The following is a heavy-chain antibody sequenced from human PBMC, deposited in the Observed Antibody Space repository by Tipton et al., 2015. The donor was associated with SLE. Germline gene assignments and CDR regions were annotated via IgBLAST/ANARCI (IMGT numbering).Heavy chain of an antibody. CDR1: GFTFSSYG. D-gene: IGHD1-26*01. CDR3: AKGAEYSGSWSGALSPSNWFDP. CDR2: IWNDGSDE. J-gene: IGHJ5*02. Sequence: SLRLSCAASGFTFSSYGMHWVRQAPGKGLEWVAVIWNDGSDEKYADSVKGRFTISRDNSKSTLYLQLNFLRVEDTAVYYCAKGAEYSGSWSGALSPSNWFDPWGQGTLVSVSS. V-gene: IGHV3-33*06.